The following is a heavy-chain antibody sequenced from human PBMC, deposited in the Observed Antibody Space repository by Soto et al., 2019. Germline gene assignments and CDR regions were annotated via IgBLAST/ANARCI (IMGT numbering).Heavy chain of an antibody. J-gene: IGHJ6*02. V-gene: IGHV3-49*04. D-gene: IGHD2-2*02. CDR3: TLYCSSTSCYRGYGMDV. CDR1: GFTFSSYA. Sequence: LSCAASGFTFSSYAMSWVRQAPGKGLEWVGFIRSKAYGGTTEYAASVKGRFTISRDDSKSIAYLQMNSLKTEDTAVYYCTLYCSSTSCYRGYGMDVWGQGTTVTVSS. CDR2: IRSKAYGGTT.